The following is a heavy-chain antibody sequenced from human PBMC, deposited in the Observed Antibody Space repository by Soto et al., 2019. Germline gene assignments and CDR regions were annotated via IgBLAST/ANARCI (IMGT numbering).Heavy chain of an antibody. Sequence: QVQLQQWGAGLLKPSETLSLTCAVYGGSFSGYYWSWIRQPPGKGLEWIGEINHSGSTNYNPSLKSRVTISVDTSKNQFSRKLSSVSAADTAVYYCARLGDGAYYFDYGGQGTLVTVSS. CDR2: INHSGST. J-gene: IGHJ4*02. D-gene: IGHD2-21*02. CDR3: ARLGDGAYYFDY. V-gene: IGHV4-34*01. CDR1: GGSFSGYY.